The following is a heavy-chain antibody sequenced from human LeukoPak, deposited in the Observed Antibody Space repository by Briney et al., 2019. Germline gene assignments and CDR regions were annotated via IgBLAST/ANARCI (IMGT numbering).Heavy chain of an antibody. V-gene: IGHV5-51*01. D-gene: IGHD2-21*02. J-gene: IGHJ3*01. CDR3: ARCGHYDAYHV. Sequence: GDSLKISCKGSGHTFSISWIGWVRQKPGEGLEWMGIIYVGDSDTRYNPSFQGQVTISADRSTSTAYLQWSSLKSSDTAIYYCARCGHYDAYHVWGQGTLVSVSS. CDR2: IYVGDSDT. CDR1: GHTFSISW.